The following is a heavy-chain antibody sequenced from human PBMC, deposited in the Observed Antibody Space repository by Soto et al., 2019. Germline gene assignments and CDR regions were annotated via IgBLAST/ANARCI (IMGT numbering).Heavy chain of an antibody. J-gene: IGHJ4*02. CDR2: IYYSGST. Sequence: LSLTCTVSGGSISSGGYYWSWIRQHPGKGLEWIGYIYYSGSTYYNPSLKSRVTISVDTSKNQLSLRLSSVTAADTAVYYCARDPQECSGGSCYFDYWGQGTLVTVSS. V-gene: IGHV4-31*03. CDR1: GGSISSGGYY. CDR3: ARDPQECSGGSCYFDY. D-gene: IGHD2-15*01.